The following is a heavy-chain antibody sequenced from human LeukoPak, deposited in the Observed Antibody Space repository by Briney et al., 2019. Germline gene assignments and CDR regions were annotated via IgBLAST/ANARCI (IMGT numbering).Heavy chain of an antibody. CDR2: ISYDGGDK. D-gene: IGHD6-13*01. CDR3: AREGEQLVLDF. CDR1: AFTFTNYA. V-gene: IGHV3-30-3*01. Sequence: GGSLRLSCAASAFTFTNYAIHWVRQAPGKGLEWVSVISYDGGDKYYADSVKGRFTISRDNSKNTLFLQMNSLRAEDTAVYYCAREGEQLVLDFWGQGTLVTVSS. J-gene: IGHJ4*02.